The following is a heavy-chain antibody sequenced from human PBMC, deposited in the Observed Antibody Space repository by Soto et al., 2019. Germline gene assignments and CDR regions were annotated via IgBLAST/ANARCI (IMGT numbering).Heavy chain of an antibody. CDR2: AYYSGST. D-gene: IGHD2-2*01. V-gene: IGHV4-39*01. J-gene: IGHJ5*02. CDR3: ARLHSEYQQIDP. Sequence: PSETLSLTCTVSGPSITTDSYYWVWIRQPPGKGLEWIGSAYYSGSTYYNPSLKSRVTISVDTSKNQFSLKLSSVTAADTSVYFCARLHSEYQQIDPWGQGTLVTVSS. CDR1: GPSITTDSYY.